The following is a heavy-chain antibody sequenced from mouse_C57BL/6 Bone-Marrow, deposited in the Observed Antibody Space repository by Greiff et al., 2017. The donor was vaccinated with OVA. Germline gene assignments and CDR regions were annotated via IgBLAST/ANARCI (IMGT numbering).Heavy chain of an antibody. CDR1: GYAFSSSW. V-gene: IGHV1-82*01. J-gene: IGHJ2*01. D-gene: IGHD1-1*01. Sequence: VQLVESGPELVKPGASVKISCKASGYAFSSSWMNWVKQRPGKGLEWIGRIYPGDGDTNYNGKFKGKATLTADKSSSTAYMQLSSLTSEDSAVYFCARHYYYGTQYCFDYWGQGTTLTVSS. CDR3: ARHYYYGTQYCFDY. CDR2: IYPGDGDT.